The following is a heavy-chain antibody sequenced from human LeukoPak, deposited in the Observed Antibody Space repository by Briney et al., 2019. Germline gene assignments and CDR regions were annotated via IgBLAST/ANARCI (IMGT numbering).Heavy chain of an antibody. CDR1: GFTFSSYA. CDR2: GSGSGGST. V-gene: IGHV3-23*01. D-gene: IGHD3-10*01. Sequence: PGGSLRLSCAASGFTFSSYAMSWVRQAPGKGLEWVSAGSGSGGSTYYADSVKGRFTISRDNSKNTLYLQMNSLRAEDTAVYYCAKDEGATGWFGSPGNWFDPWGQGTLVTVSS. J-gene: IGHJ5*02. CDR3: AKDEGATGWFGSPGNWFDP.